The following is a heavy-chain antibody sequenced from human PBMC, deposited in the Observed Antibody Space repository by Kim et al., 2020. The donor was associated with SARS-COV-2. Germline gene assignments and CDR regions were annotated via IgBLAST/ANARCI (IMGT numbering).Heavy chain of an antibody. J-gene: IGHJ3*01. CDR1: GFTFSSYA. CDR2: ISASGDRT. Sequence: GGSLRLSCAASGFTFSSYAMSWVRQAPGKGLEWVSTISASGDRTYYADSVKGRFTISRDNSKSTLSLQMNSLRAEDTAVHFCAKDLTYGSGLLDVFDVWGQGTMVTVSS. V-gene: IGHV3-23*01. CDR3: AKDLTYGSGLLDVFDV. D-gene: IGHD3-10*01.